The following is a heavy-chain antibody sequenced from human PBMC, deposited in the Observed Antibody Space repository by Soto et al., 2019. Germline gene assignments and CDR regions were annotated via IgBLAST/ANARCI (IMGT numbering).Heavy chain of an antibody. CDR1: GYTFTTYG. Sequence: ASVKVSCKASGYTFTTYGISWVRQAPGQGLEWMGWMNPNSGNTGYAQKFQGRVTMTRDTSITTAYMELSSLRSEDTAVYYCARSPSNWGFDYWGLGTLVTVSS. CDR3: ARSPSNWGFDY. J-gene: IGHJ4*02. CDR2: MNPNSGNT. V-gene: IGHV1-8*02. D-gene: IGHD7-27*01.